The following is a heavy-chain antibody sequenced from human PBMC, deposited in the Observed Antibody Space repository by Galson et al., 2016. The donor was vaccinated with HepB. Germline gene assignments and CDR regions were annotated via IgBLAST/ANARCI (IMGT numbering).Heavy chain of an antibody. V-gene: IGHV4-39*01. CDR2: VYYTGST. CDR1: GGSISTHTYF. D-gene: IGHD2-21*02. Sequence: SETLSLTCTVSGGSISTHTYFWAWIRQPPEKGLEWLGTVYYTGSTYYSPSLQSRVTISVDTSKSQFSLKLPSVTAADTAVYFCAGRAVTDKAHAFDIWGQGTTVTVSS. CDR3: AGRAVTDKAHAFDI. J-gene: IGHJ3*02.